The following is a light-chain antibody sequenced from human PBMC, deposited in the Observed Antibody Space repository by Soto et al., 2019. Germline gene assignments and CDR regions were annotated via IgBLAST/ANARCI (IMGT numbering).Light chain of an antibody. V-gene: IGLV2-14*03. CDR3: ISYTNTRTYV. CDR2: GVS. Sequence: QSSLTHSASLSGSPGQSITISCTGTSSDVGGYNFVSWYQQHPGNAPKLMIYGVSDRPSGISNRFSGSKSGNTASLTISGLQAEDEAEYYCISYTNTRTYVFGTGTKVTVL. CDR1: SSDVGGYNF. J-gene: IGLJ1*01.